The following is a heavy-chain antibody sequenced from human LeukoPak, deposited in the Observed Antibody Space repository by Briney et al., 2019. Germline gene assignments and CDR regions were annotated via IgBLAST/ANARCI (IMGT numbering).Heavy chain of an antibody. J-gene: IGHJ4*02. CDR1: GYTFTGYY. CDR3: ARGDTTGYLQLLY. V-gene: IGHV1-2*02. Sequence: ASVKVSCKASGYTFTGYYMHWVRQAPGQGLEWMGWINPNSGGTNYAQKFQGRVTMTRDTSISTAYLHWSSLKASDTAMYYCARGDTTGYLQLLYWGQGTLVTVSS. CDR2: INPNSGGT. D-gene: IGHD3-22*01.